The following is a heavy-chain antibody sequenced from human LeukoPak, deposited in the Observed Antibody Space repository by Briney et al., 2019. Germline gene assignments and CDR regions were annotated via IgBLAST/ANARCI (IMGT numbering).Heavy chain of an antibody. CDR1: GGSMSDSIT. V-gene: IGHV4/OR15-8*01. CDR2: IHDDGRT. J-gene: IGHJ5*02. CDR3: AKVLTAAGLDL. D-gene: IGHD6-25*01. Sequence: SETLSLTCSVSGGSMSDSITWGWVRQPPGKGLEWLANIHDDGRTAPNPSLRSRLTVSQDRSKNQFSLKVSSVTAADTAFYYCAKVLTAAGLDLWGQGILVTVSS.